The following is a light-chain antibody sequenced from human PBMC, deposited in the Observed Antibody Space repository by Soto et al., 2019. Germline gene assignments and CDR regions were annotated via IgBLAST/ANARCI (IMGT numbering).Light chain of an antibody. CDR2: GAS. V-gene: IGKV3-20*01. CDR1: QSVTSNY. CDR3: QQYGSTPSWT. J-gene: IGKJ1*01. Sequence: VFTQSPLTLSLSPMEMAHFSSTVIQSVTSNYLAWYQQKHGQAPRLLIYGASSRVAGIPERFSGSGSGTELSLPISRLEHEDFAAYYCQQYGSTPSWTFGQGTKVDI.